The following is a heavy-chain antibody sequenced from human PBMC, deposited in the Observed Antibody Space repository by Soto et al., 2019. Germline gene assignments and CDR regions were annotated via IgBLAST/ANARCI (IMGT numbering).Heavy chain of an antibody. Sequence: SSETLSLTCAVYGGSFSGYYCSWIRQPPGKGLEWIGEINHGGSTNYNPSLKSRVTISVDTSKNQFSLKLSSVTAADTAVYYCARGVLYYYGMDVWGQGTTVTVSS. J-gene: IGHJ6*02. CDR1: GGSFSGYY. CDR3: ARGVLYYYGMDV. D-gene: IGHD2-8*01. CDR2: INHGGST. V-gene: IGHV4-34*01.